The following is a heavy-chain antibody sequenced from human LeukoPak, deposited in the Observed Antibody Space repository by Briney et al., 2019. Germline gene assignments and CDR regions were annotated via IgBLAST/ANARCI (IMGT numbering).Heavy chain of an antibody. CDR2: IYPGDSDT. CDR3: ARVFRLIDYYFDY. V-gene: IGHV5-51*01. J-gene: IGHJ4*02. D-gene: IGHD2/OR15-2a*01. CDR1: QYSFTTYW. Sequence: GESLKISCKASQYSFTTYWIAWVRQMPGKGLEWMGIIYPGDSDTRYSPSFQGQVTISADKSISTAYLQWSSLKASDTAMYYCARVFRLIDYYFDYWGQGTLVAVSS.